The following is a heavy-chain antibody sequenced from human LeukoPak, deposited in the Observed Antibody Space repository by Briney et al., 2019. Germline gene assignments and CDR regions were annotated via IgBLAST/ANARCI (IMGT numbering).Heavy chain of an antibody. CDR1: GGSISSYY. D-gene: IGHD2-15*01. J-gene: IGHJ4*02. CDR2: IYHSGST. Sequence: PSETLSLTCTVSGGSISSYYWNWIRQPPGKGLEWIGSIYHSGSTYYNPSLKSRVTISVDTSNNQFSLKLGSVTAADTAVFYCARGWVVLEYWGQGTLVTVSS. V-gene: IGHV4-59*08. CDR3: ARGWVVLEY.